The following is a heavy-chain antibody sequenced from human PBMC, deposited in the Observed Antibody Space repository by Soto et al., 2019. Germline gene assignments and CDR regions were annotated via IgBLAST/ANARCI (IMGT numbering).Heavy chain of an antibody. V-gene: IGHV5-51*01. CDR3: ARAYGSGSHGGIWYYYYGMDV. CDR2: IYPGDSDT. CDR1: GYSFTSYW. D-gene: IGHD3-10*01. J-gene: IGHJ6*02. Sequence: PGESLKISCKGSGYSFTSYWIGWVRQMPGKGLEWMGIIYPGDSDTRYSPSFQGQVTISADKSISTAYLQWSSLKASDTAMYYCARAYGSGSHGGIWYYYYGMDVWGQGTTVTVSS.